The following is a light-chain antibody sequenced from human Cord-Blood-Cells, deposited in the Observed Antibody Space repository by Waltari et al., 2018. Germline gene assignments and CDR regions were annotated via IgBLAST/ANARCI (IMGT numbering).Light chain of an antibody. CDR1: QSVSSN. Sequence: EIVITQSPATLSVSPGERATPSCRASQSVSSNLAWYHQKPGQAPRLLIYGASTRATGIPARFSGSGSGTEFTLNISSLQSEDFAVYYCQQYNNWPLTFGGGTQVEIK. V-gene: IGKV3-15*01. CDR3: QQYNNWPLT. CDR2: GAS. J-gene: IGKJ4*01.